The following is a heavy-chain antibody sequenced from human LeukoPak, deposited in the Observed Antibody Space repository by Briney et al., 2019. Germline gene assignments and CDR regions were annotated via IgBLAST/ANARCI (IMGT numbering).Heavy chain of an antibody. D-gene: IGHD1-1*01. CDR3: AREGTAGTNLNWFDP. CDR2: ISYSGST. V-gene: IGHV4-59*01. CDR1: GGSISSYY. J-gene: IGHJ5*02. Sequence: SETLPLTCTVSGGSISSYYWSWIRQPPGKGLEWIGYISYSGSTNFNPSLKSRVTISVDTSKNQFSLKLSSVTAADTAVYYCAREGTAGTNLNWFDPWGQGTLDTVSS.